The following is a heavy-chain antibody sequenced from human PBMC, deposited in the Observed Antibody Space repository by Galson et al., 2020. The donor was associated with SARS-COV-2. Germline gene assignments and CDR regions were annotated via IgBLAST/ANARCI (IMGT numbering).Heavy chain of an antibody. Sequence: GESLKISCAASGFPFSTYSMNWVRQAPGKGLEWVSSISTSSSYIYYADSVKGRFTISRDNAKNSLYLQMNSLRADDTAVYYCARDEGIRGYNYGRLYYGMDVWGQGTTVTVSS. CDR2: ISTSSSYI. D-gene: IGHD5-18*01. CDR1: GFPFSTYS. J-gene: IGHJ6*02. CDR3: ARDEGIRGYNYGRLYYGMDV. V-gene: IGHV3-21*01.